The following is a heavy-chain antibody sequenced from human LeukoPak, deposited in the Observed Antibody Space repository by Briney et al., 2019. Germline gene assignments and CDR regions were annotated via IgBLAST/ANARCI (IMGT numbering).Heavy chain of an antibody. D-gene: IGHD4-17*01. CDR1: GFTFSRYA. J-gene: IGHJ6*02. CDR2: MSGSGGNA. V-gene: IGHV3-23*01. Sequence: PGGSLRLSCAASGFTFSRYAMIWVRQAPGKGLEWVSGMSGSGGNAYYADSVKGRFTISRDNSKSTLFLQMKTLRVEDTAVYYCAKGLNYADYGYYYGMDVWGQGTTVTVSS. CDR3: AKGLNYADYGYYYGMDV.